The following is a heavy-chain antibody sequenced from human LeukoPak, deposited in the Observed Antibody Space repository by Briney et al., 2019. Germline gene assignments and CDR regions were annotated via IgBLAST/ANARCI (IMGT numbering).Heavy chain of an antibody. CDR1: GHTFTDYF. CDR3: ARGSNYGSFDC. V-gene: IGHV1-2*02. J-gene: IGHJ4*02. D-gene: IGHD5-18*01. Sequence: ASVKVSCKASGHTFTDYFMHWVRPAPGQGLAWMGWLEPNSGATNYAQIFQGRVTMTRDTSISTAYMELTRLRSDDTAVYFCARGSNYGSFDCWGQGTLVTVSS. CDR2: LEPNSGAT.